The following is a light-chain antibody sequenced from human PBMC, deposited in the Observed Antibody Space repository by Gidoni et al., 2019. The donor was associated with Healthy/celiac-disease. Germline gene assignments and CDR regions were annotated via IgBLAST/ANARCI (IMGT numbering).Light chain of an antibody. CDR1: HYIYNY. V-gene: IGKV1-39*01. CDR2: AAS. Sequence: DIQLTQSPSSLSASVGDRVTNTCRASHYIYNYLNWYQQKPGRAPKLLIYAASSLQSGVPSRFIGSGSGTDFTLTISSLQPEDVATYYCQQSYSAPQTFGQGTTLDIK. J-gene: IGKJ2*01. CDR3: QQSYSAPQT.